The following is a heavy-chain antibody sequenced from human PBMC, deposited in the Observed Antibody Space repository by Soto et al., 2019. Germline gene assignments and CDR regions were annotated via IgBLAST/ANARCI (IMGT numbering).Heavy chain of an antibody. J-gene: IGHJ6*03. V-gene: IGHV3-9*01. CDR1: GFTFDDYA. CDR2: ISWNSGSI. CDR3: AKDGELDYGDYPRDYYYYMDV. Sequence: GGSLRLSCAASGFTFDDYAMHWVRQAPGKGLEWVSGISWNSGSIGYADSVKGRFTISRDNAKNSLYLQMNSLRAEDTALYYCAKDGELDYGDYPRDYYYYMDVWGKGTTVTVSS. D-gene: IGHD4-17*01.